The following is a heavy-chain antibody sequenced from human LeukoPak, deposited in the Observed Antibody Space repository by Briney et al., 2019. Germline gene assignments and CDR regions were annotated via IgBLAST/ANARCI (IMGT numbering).Heavy chain of an antibody. D-gene: IGHD3-3*01. CDR3: AKDFRTIFGVVTDAFDI. CDR1: GFTFSSYA. V-gene: IGHV3-23*01. CDR2: ISGSGGST. J-gene: IGHJ3*02. Sequence: GGSLRLSCAASGFTFSSYAMSWVRQAPGKGLEWVSAISGSGGSTYYADSVKGRFTISRDNSKNTLYLQMNSLRAEDTAVYYCAKDFRTIFGVVTDAFDIWGQGTMVTVSS.